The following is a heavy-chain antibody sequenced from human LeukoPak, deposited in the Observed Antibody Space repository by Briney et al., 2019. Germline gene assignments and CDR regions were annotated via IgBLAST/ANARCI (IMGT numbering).Heavy chain of an antibody. Sequence: GGSLRLSCAASGFTFSSYGMHWVRQAPGKGLEWVAVISYDGSNKYYADSVKGRFTISRDNSKNTLYLQMNSLRAEDTAVYCASGWGSIVARYWGQGTLVTVFS. J-gene: IGHJ4*02. CDR3: ASGWGSIVARY. CDR2: ISYDGSNK. CDR1: GFTFSSYG. V-gene: IGHV3-30*03. D-gene: IGHD5-12*01.